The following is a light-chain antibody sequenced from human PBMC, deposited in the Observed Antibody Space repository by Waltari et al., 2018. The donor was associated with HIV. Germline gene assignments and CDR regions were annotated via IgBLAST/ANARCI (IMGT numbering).Light chain of an antibody. CDR3: TSYTGNDTLL. CDR1: SSSLGFYIY. J-gene: IGLJ2*01. V-gene: IGLV2-14*01. CDR2: EVS. Sequence: QSALTPPASVSGSPGQSLTIPCTGTSSSLGFYIYVSLYQKVPGKVPNVIIYEVSSRPSGISNRFSGSKSGTTASLTISGLQAEDEGDYYCTSYTGNDTLLFGGGTKVTVL.